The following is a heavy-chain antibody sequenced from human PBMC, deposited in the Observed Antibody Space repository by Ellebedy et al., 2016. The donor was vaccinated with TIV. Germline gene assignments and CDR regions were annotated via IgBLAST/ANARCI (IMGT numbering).Heavy chain of an antibody. D-gene: IGHD6-19*01. Sequence: SETLSLXXTVSGGSISSSSYYWGWIRQPPGKGLEWIGSIYYSGSTYYNPSLKSRVTISVDTSKDQFSLKLSSVTAADTAVYYCATYGYSSGWYYFDYWGQGTLVTVSS. J-gene: IGHJ4*02. CDR3: ATYGYSSGWYYFDY. CDR2: IYYSGST. CDR1: GGSISSSSYY. V-gene: IGHV4-39*01.